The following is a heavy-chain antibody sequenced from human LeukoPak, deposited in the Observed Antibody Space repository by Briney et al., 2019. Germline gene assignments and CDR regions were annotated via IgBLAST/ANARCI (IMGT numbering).Heavy chain of an antibody. Sequence: SETLSLTCTVSGGSLTNYYWSWIRQPPGKGLEWIGYIYYSGITTYNPSLESRVTMSLDTSKNQISLKLSSVTAADTAVYYCAGDSSWWYGYFDNWGQGTLVTVSS. V-gene: IGHV4-59*08. D-gene: IGHD6-13*01. CDR2: IYYSGIT. CDR1: GGSLTNYY. CDR3: AGDSSWWYGYFDN. J-gene: IGHJ4*02.